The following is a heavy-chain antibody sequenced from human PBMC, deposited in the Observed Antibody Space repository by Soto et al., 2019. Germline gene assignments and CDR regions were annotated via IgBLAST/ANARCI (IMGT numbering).Heavy chain of an antibody. CDR3: ARVRPRYGIDV. CDR1: GESFSGYY. J-gene: IGHJ6*02. V-gene: IGHV4-34*02. Sequence: QVQLQQWGAGLLKPSETLSLTCAVYGESFSGYYWSWNRQPPGKGLEWIGEIDHTGSTSYNPSLKRRVTISLDTSNNQFSLKLSSVTAADTAVYYCARVRPRYGIDVWGQGTTVTVSS. CDR2: IDHTGST.